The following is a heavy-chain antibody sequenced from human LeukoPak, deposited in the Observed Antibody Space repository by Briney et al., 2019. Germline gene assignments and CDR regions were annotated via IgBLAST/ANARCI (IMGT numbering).Heavy chain of an antibody. Sequence: GGSLRLSCVASGFTFSSYAMSWVRQAPGKGLEWVSAIGGSGDNTYDADSVKGRFTISRDNSKNTLYLQMNSLRAEDTAVYYCARFAPIEYCSSPSCYSLDYWGQGTLVTVSS. CDR2: IGGSGDNT. CDR1: GFTFSSYA. J-gene: IGHJ4*02. D-gene: IGHD2-2*01. V-gene: IGHV3-23*01. CDR3: ARFAPIEYCSSPSCYSLDY.